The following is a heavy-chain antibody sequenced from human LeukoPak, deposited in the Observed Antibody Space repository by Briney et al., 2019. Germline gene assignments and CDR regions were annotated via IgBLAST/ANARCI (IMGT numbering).Heavy chain of an antibody. J-gene: IGHJ4*01. D-gene: IGHD4-17*01. CDR1: GGPISSSSYY. Sequence: SETLSLTCTVSGGPISSSSYYWGWIRQPPGKGLVWIGSIYYSGSTYYNPSLKSRVTISVDTSKNQFSLKLSSVTAADTAVYYCARLMTTVTTTFDYWGQGTLVTGSS. CDR2: IYYSGST. V-gene: IGHV4-39*07. CDR3: ARLMTTVTTTFDY.